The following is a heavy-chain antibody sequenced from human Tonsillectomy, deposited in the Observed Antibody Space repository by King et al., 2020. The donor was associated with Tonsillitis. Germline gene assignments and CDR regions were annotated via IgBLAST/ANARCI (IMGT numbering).Heavy chain of an antibody. V-gene: IGHV4-31*03. Sequence: PLQESGPGLVKPSQTLSLTCTVSGDSISSGAYYWHWIRQHPGTGLEWIGYIYYTGITDYNPSLRSRITISIDTSENQFSLKLSSVTAADTAVYYCARAIYYSGSGTYYKNAFDIWGHGTMVTVSS. CDR1: GDSISSGAYY. J-gene: IGHJ3*02. D-gene: IGHD3-10*01. CDR2: IYYTGIT. CDR3: ARAIYYSGSGTYYKNAFDI.